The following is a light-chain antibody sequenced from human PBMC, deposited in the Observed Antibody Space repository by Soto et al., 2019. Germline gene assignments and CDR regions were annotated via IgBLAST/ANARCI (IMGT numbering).Light chain of an antibody. CDR1: SSDVGSYNR. CDR3: SSYTSSSTYV. J-gene: IGLJ1*01. V-gene: IGLV2-18*02. Sequence: QSVLTQPPSVSGSPGQSVAISRTGTSSDVGSYNRVSWYQQPPGTAPKVMIYEVSNRPSGVPDRFSGSKSGNTASLTISGLQAEDEADYYCSSYTSSSTYVFGTGTKLTVL. CDR2: EVS.